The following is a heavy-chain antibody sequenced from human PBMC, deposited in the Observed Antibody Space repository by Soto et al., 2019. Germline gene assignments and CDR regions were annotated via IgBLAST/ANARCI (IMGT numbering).Heavy chain of an antibody. CDR2: ISDSGDRT. CDR1: GFTFSSSA. CDR3: AKSPNINGKNCFDP. J-gene: IGHJ5*02. Sequence: EEQLLESGGGLVQPGESLRLSCAASGFTFSSSAMNWVRQTPGKGLEWVSLISDSGDRTHYADSVRGRFSISRDNSKNTLYLQMYSLRAEDTAVYYCAKSPNINGKNCFDPWGQGTLVTVSS. V-gene: IGHV3-23*01. D-gene: IGHD2-15*01.